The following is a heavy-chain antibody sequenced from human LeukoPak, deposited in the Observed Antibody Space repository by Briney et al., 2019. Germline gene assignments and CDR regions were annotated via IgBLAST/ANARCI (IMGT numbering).Heavy chain of an antibody. CDR1: GFTFSNFW. J-gene: IGHJ4*02. CDR3: ARDYVGLIPWLPDY. CDR2: IKQDGSQK. V-gene: IGHV3-7*01. Sequence: GGSLRLSCAASGFTFSNFWMSWVRQAPGKGLEWVANIKQDGSQKYYVGSVEGRFTISRDNAKNSLYLHMNTLRAEDTAMYYCARDYVGLIPWLPDYWGQGTLVTVSS. D-gene: IGHD5-24*01.